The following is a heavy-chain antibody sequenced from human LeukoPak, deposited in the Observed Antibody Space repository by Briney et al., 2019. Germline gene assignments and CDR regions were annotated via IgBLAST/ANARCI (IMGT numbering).Heavy chain of an antibody. CDR2: IHADGNSK. Sequence: PGGSLRLSCAASGFPFSSSGMHWVRQAPGKGLEWVTFIHADGNSKYYADSVEGRFTVSRDGPKNTLSLQMNSLRVEDTAVYYCARSLSAREYFQHWGQGTLVTVSS. J-gene: IGHJ1*01. CDR3: ARSLSAREYFQH. CDR1: GFPFSSSG. V-gene: IGHV3-30*02. D-gene: IGHD6-6*01.